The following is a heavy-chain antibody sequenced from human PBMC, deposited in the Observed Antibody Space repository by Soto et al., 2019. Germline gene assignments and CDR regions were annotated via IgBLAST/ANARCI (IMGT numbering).Heavy chain of an antibody. CDR3: ARVRRYTNRPDAFDI. Sequence: QVQLQESGPGLVRPSETLSLTCTVSGGTIGTYYWTWIRQPPGKGLEYIGHIDYSGSTNYNPSLKRRITISLDTSKNQFSLRLSSVTAADTAIYYCARVRRYTNRPDAFDIWGQGTMVTVSS. V-gene: IGHV4-59*01. CDR2: IDYSGST. J-gene: IGHJ3*02. D-gene: IGHD6-13*01. CDR1: GGTIGTYY.